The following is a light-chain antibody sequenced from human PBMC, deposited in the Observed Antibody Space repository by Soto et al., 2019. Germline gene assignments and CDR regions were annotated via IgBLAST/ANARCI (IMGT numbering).Light chain of an antibody. CDR2: AAS. CDR3: QKYNSAPSLT. CDR1: QGISNY. J-gene: IGKJ4*01. V-gene: IGKV1-27*01. Sequence: DIQMTQSPSSLSASVGDRVTITCRASQGISNYLAWYQQKPGKVPKLLIYAASTLQSGVPSRFSGSGSGTDYTLTISSLQPEDVATYYCQKYNSAPSLTFGGGTKVEIK.